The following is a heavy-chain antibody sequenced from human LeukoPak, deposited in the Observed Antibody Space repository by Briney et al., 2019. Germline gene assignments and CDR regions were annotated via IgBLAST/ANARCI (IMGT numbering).Heavy chain of an antibody. V-gene: IGHV3-23*01. Sequence: QPGGSLRLSCAASGFTFAIHAMTWVRQAPGKGLEWVSGISGDGASTHYAESVKGQFTISRDNSKNTLYLQMNSLRAEDTAVYYCAKVHQWRVEWFDPWGQGTLVTVSS. CDR1: GFTFAIHA. D-gene: IGHD6-19*01. J-gene: IGHJ5*02. CDR2: ISGDGAST. CDR3: AKVHQWRVEWFDP.